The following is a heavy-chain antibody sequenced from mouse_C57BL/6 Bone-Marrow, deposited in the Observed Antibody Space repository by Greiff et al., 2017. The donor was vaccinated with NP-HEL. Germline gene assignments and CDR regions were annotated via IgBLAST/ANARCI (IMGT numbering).Heavy chain of an antibody. CDR3: TADGYYRYFDV. V-gene: IGHV14-4*01. CDR1: GFNIKDGY. CDR2: IDPENGDT. Sequence: DVKLQESGAELVRPGASVKLSCTASGFNIKDGYMHWVKQRPEQGLEWIGWIDPENGDTEYASKFQGKATITADTSSNTAYLQLSSLTSEDTAVYYCTADGYYRYFDVWGTGTTVTVSS. J-gene: IGHJ1*03. D-gene: IGHD2-3*01.